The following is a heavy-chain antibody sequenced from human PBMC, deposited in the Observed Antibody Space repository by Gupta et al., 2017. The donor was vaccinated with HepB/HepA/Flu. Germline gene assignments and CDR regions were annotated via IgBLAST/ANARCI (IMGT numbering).Heavy chain of an antibody. CDR1: GFTFSSDE. Sequence: EVQLVESGGGLVQPGGSLRLSCAASGFTFSSDEMNWVRQAPGKGLEWVSYISSSGSTIYYADSVKGRFTISRDNAKNSLYLQMNSLRAEDTAVYYCARVRYYDSSGYDYLRYYYGMDVWGQGTTVTVSS. D-gene: IGHD3-22*01. V-gene: IGHV3-48*03. CDR2: ISSSGSTI. J-gene: IGHJ6*02. CDR3: ARVRYYDSSGYDYLRYYYGMDV.